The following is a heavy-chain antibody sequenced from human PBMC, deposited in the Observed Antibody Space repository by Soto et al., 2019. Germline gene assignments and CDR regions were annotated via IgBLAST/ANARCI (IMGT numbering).Heavy chain of an antibody. J-gene: IGHJ4*02. CDR2: IIDDGGRA. Sequence: EVQLLESGGGLVQPGGSLRLSCSASGFSFSNHAMSWVRQAPGKGLEWVSAIIDDGGRAYYADSVKGRFTISRDNYRNTLSLQTNSLRAEDTAVYYCARGKLEHWLVGGYLDYWGQGTQVTVSS. CDR3: ARGKLEHWLVGGYLDY. D-gene: IGHD1-1*01. V-gene: IGHV3-23*01. CDR1: GFSFSNHA.